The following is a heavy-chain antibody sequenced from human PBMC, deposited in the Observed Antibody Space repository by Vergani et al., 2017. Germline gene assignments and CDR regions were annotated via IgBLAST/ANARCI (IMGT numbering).Heavy chain of an antibody. Sequence: QVQLQQWGAGVVKPSGTLSLTCAVFGESFSSFYWSWIRQPPGKGLEWIGEINNDGHTNYNPSLESRVTVSRDTAKNQFSLNLMSVTAADTAMYYCARHPSIITIFGVIPHYYMDVWGKGTTVTVSS. D-gene: IGHD3-3*01. CDR2: INNDGHT. CDR3: ARHPSIITIFGVIPHYYMDV. V-gene: IGHV4-34*02. J-gene: IGHJ6*03. CDR1: GESFSSFY.